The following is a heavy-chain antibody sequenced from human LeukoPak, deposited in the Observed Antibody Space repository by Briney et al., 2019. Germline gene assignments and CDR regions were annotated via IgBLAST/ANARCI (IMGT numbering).Heavy chain of an antibody. CDR2: INSDGSST. J-gene: IGHJ4*02. V-gene: IGHV3-74*01. CDR3: ERDYAGWLHGGVDY. D-gene: IGHD5-12*01. Sequence: GGSLRLSCAASRFTFSSYWMHWVRQAPGKGLVWVSRINSDGSSTSYADSVKGRFTISRDNAKNTLYLQMNSLRAEDTGVYYCERDYAGWLHGGVDYWGQGTLVTVSS. CDR1: RFTFSSYW.